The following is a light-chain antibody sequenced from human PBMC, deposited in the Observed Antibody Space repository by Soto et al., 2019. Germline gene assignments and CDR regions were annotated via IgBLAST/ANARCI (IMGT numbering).Light chain of an antibody. J-gene: IGKJ1*01. CDR3: QQHNNWPPWT. Sequence: EIVMTQSPATLSVSPGERATLSCRASQSVSSNLAWYQQKPGQAPRLLMYGASTSATGIPARFSGSGSGTEFTLTISSLQDEDVAADYCQQHNNWPPWTFGQGTKVEIK. V-gene: IGKV3-15*01. CDR2: GAS. CDR1: QSVSSN.